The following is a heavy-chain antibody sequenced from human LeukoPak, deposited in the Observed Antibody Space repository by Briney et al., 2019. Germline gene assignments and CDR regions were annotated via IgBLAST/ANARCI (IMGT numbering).Heavy chain of an antibody. D-gene: IGHD3-3*01. V-gene: IGHV3-33*01. Sequence: GGSLRLSCAASGFTFSSYGMHWVRQAPGKGLEWVAVIWYDGSNKYYADSVKGRFTISRDNFKNTLYLQMNSLRAEDTAVYYCQSGFGAFDIWGQGTMVTVSS. CDR3: QSGFGAFDI. CDR2: IWYDGSNK. CDR1: GFTFSSYG. J-gene: IGHJ3*02.